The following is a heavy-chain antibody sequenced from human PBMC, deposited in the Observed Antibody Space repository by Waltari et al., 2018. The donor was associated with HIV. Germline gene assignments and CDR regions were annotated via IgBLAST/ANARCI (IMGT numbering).Heavy chain of an antibody. CDR3: ARHKGPGSWFDP. CDR1: GGPISSSSYS. Sequence: QLQLQESGPGLVKPSETLSLTCTVSGGPISSSSYSWGWIRQPPGKGLEWIGSIYYSGSTYYNPSLKSRVTISVDTSKNQFSLKLSSVTAADTAVYYCARHKGPGSWFDPWGQGTLVTVSS. CDR2: IYYSGST. V-gene: IGHV4-39*01. J-gene: IGHJ5*02.